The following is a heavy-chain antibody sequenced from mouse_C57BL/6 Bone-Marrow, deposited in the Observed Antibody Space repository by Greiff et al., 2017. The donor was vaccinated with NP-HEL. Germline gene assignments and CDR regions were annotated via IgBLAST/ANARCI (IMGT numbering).Heavy chain of an antibody. Sequence: QVQLQHSGAELARPGASVKLSCKASGYTFTSYGISWVKQRTGQGLEWIGEIYPRSGNTYYNEKFKGKATLTADKSSSTAYMELRSLTSEDSAVYFCARPYDDAMDYWGQGTSVTVSS. D-gene: IGHD2-12*01. J-gene: IGHJ4*01. V-gene: IGHV1-81*01. CDR1: GYTFTSYG. CDR3: ARPYDDAMDY. CDR2: IYPRSGNT.